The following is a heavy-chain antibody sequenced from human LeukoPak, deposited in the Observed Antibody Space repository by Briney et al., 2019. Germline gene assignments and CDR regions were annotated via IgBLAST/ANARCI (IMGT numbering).Heavy chain of an antibody. J-gene: IGHJ5*02. D-gene: IGHD2-2*01. CDR3: ARGREYCSSTSCFHKYNWFDP. V-gene: IGHV1-18*01. CDR1: GYTFTSYG. CDR2: ISAYNGNT. Sequence: GASVKVSCKASGYTFTSYGISWVRQAPGQGLEWMGWISAYNGNTNYAQKLQGRVTMTTDTSTSTAYMELRSLRSDDTAVYYCARGREYCSSTSCFHKYNWFDPWGQGTLVTVSS.